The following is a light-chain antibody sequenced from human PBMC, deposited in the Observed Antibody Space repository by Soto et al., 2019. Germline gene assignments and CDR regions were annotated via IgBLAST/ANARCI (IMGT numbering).Light chain of an antibody. Sequence: EIVMTQSPATLSVSPGEGATLSCRASQSVIGNLAWYQQKPGQAPRLLIYGASTRATGIPARFSGSGSGTEFTLTISSLQSEDFALYYCQQYYGWPETFGPGTKVEIK. CDR2: GAS. V-gene: IGKV3-15*01. CDR1: QSVIGN. CDR3: QQYYGWPET. J-gene: IGKJ1*01.